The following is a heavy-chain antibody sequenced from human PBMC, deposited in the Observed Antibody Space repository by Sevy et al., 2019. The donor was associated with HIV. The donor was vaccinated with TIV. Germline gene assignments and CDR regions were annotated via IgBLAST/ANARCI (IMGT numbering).Heavy chain of an antibody. J-gene: IGHJ4*02. D-gene: IGHD6-19*01. CDR3: AKALSPYGSGWYSGIDF. Sequence: GGSLRLSCAATGFTFDDYAMHWVRQVPGKGLEWVSGITWKRGSTGYADSVKGRFTVSRDNAKNFLYLQMYSLRPDDTAFYYCAKALSPYGSGWYSGIDFWGQGTLVTVSS. CDR2: ITWKRGST. CDR1: GFTFDDYA. V-gene: IGHV3-9*01.